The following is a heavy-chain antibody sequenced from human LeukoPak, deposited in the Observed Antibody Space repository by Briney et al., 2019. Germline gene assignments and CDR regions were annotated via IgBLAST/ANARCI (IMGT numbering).Heavy chain of an antibody. D-gene: IGHD1-26*01. J-gene: IGHJ4*02. CDR3: AMGVGATDDY. Sequence: GGSLRLSCAASGFTFSSYSMNWVRQAPGKGLEWASSISSSSSYIYYADSVKGRFTISRDNAKNSLYLQMNSLRAEDTAVYYCAMGVGATDDYWGQGTLVTVSS. V-gene: IGHV3-21*01. CDR2: ISSSSSYI. CDR1: GFTFSSYS.